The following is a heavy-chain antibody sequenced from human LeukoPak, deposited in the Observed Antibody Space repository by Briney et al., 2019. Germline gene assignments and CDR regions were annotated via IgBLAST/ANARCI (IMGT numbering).Heavy chain of an antibody. D-gene: IGHD1-14*01. J-gene: IGHJ4*02. CDR1: GYTFTGYY. CDR2: INPNSGGT. V-gene: IGHV1-2*02. Sequence: ASVKVSCKASGYTFTGYYMHWVRQAPGQGLEWMGWINPNSGGTNYAQKFQGRVTMTRDTSISTAYMELSSLRSDDTAVYYCARGRFNWNHVEYWGQGTLVTVSS. CDR3: ARGRFNWNHVEY.